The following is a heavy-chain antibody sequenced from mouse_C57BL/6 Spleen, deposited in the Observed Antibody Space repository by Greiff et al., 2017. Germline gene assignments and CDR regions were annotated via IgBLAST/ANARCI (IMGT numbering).Heavy chain of an antibody. Sequence: QVQLQQSGPELVKPGASVKLSCKASGYTFTSYWMHWVKQRPGQGLEWIGNINPSNGGTNYNEKFKSKATLTVDKSSSTAYMQLSSLTSEDSAVYYCAREDYYGSSSEGYFDYWGQGTTLTVSS. CDR3: AREDYYGSSSEGYFDY. CDR1: GYTFTSYW. V-gene: IGHV1-53*01. D-gene: IGHD1-1*01. J-gene: IGHJ2*01. CDR2: INPSNGGT.